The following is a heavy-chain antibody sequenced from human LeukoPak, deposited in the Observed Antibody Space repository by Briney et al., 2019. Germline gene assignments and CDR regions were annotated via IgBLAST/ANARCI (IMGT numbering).Heavy chain of an antibody. CDR2: ISSSGSTI. D-gene: IGHD3-10*01. CDR3: APPPYGSGPKD. CDR1: GFTFSSYE. Sequence: PGGSLRLSCAASGFTFSSYEMNWVRQAPGKGLEWVSYISSSGSTIYYADSVKGRFTISRDTSKNTLYLQMNSLRAEDTAVYYCAPPPYGSGPKDWGQGTLVTVSS. V-gene: IGHV3-48*03. J-gene: IGHJ4*02.